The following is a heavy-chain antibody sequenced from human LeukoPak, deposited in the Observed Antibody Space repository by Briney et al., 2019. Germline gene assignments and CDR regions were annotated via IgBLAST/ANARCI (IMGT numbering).Heavy chain of an antibody. CDR1: GFTFSSYW. Sequence: PGGSLRLSCAASGFTFSSYWMSWVRQAPGKGLEWVANIKQDGSEKYYVDSVKGRFTISRDNAKNSLYLQMNSLRAEDTAVYYCASSSTPLNYYDSSGYYYWGQGTLVTVSS. CDR3: ASSSTPLNYYDSSGYYY. D-gene: IGHD3-22*01. V-gene: IGHV3-7*01. J-gene: IGHJ4*02. CDR2: IKQDGSEK.